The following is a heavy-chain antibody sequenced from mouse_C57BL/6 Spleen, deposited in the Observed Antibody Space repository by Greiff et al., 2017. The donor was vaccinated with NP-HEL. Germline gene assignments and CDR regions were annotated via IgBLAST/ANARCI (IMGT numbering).Heavy chain of an antibody. J-gene: IGHJ1*03. CDR2: IHPNSGST. D-gene: IGHD2-5*01. CDR3: ARMPTIVTSYWYFDV. CDR1: GYTFTSYW. Sequence: QVQLQQPGAELVKPGASVKLSCKASGYTFTSYWMHWVKQRPGQGLEWIGMIHPNSGSTNYNEKFKSKATLTVDKSSSTAYMQLSSLTSEDSAVYYCARMPTIVTSYWYFDVWGTGTTVTVSS. V-gene: IGHV1-64*01.